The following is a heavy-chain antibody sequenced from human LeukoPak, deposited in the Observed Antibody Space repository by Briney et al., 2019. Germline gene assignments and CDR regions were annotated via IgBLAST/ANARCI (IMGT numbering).Heavy chain of an antibody. D-gene: IGHD2-2*02. CDR1: GGTISSSSYY. CDR3: ARQKVTYCSSTSCYINYFDY. V-gene: IGHV4-39*01. CDR2: IYYSGTT. Sequence: SETLSLTCTVSGGTISSSSYYWGWIRQPPGKGLGWIGSIYYSGTTYYNPSLKSRVTISVDTSKNQFSLKLSSVTAADTAVYYCARQKVTYCSSTSCYINYFDYWGQGTLVTVSS. J-gene: IGHJ4*02.